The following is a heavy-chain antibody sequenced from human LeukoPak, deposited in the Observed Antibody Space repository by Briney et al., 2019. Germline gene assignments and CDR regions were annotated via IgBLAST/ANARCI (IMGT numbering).Heavy chain of an antibody. CDR3: ARGAAPDYYDSSGYYGRGTNWFDP. CDR1: GDSVAGNSAS. J-gene: IGHJ5*02. D-gene: IGHD3-22*01. CDR2: TYYRSKWYH. Sequence: SQTLSLTCAISGDSVAGNSASWNWIRQSPSRGLEWLGRTYYRSKWYHDYAVSLKGRINITPDTSKNQFSLQLNSVTPEDTAVYYCARGAAPDYYDSSGYYGRGTNWFDPWGQGTLVTVSS. V-gene: IGHV6-1*01.